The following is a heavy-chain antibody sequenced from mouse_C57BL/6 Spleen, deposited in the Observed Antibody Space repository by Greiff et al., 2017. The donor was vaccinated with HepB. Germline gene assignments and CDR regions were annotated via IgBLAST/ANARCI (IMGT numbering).Heavy chain of an antibody. CDR1: GFTFSSYG. Sequence: DVKLVESGGDLVKPGGSLKLSCAASGFTFSSYGMSWVRQTPDKRLEWVATISSGGSYTYYPDSVKGRFTISRDNAKNTLYLQMSSLKSEDTAMYYCARHLGYFDVWGTGTTVTVSS. CDR3: ARHLGYFDV. CDR2: ISSGGSYT. J-gene: IGHJ1*03. V-gene: IGHV5-6*02.